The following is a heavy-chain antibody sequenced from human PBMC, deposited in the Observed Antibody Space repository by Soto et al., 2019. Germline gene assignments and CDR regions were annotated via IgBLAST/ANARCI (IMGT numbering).Heavy chain of an antibody. CDR1: GFTFSSYW. Sequence: GGSLRLSCAASGFTFSSYWMSWVRQAPGKGLEWVANIKQDGSEKYYVDSVKGRFTISGDNAKNSLYLQMNSLRAEDTAVYYCAREAIYSSSSCFDDWGQGTLVTVSS. D-gene: IGHD6-6*01. CDR2: IKQDGSEK. V-gene: IGHV3-7*01. J-gene: IGHJ4*02. CDR3: AREAIYSSSSCFDD.